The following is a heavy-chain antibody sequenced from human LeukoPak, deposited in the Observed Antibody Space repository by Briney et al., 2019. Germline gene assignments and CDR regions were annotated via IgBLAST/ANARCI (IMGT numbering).Heavy chain of an antibody. V-gene: IGHV1-69*05. J-gene: IGHJ4*02. Sequence: GSSVKVSCKXSGGTFSSYAISWVRQAPGQGLEWMGRIIPIFGTANYSQKFQGRVTITTDESTSTAYMELSSLRSEDTAVYYCARDSSGYPIGYFDYWGQGTLVTVSS. D-gene: IGHD3-22*01. CDR3: ARDSSGYPIGYFDY. CDR2: IIPIFGTA. CDR1: GGTFSSYA.